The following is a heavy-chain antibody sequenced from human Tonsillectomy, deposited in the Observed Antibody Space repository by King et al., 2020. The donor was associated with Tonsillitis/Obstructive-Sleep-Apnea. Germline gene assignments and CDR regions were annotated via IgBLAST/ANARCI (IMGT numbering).Heavy chain of an antibody. Sequence: VQLVQSGAEVKKPGSSVKVSCKASGGTFSNYAISWVRQAPGQGLEWMGGIIPIFGTANYAQKFQGRVTITADESTSKAYMELSSLRSEDTAVYYCARDARVGSGYYYYYMDVWDKGTTVTVSS. CDR2: IIPIFGTA. D-gene: IGHD5-12*01. V-gene: IGHV1-69*12. CDR1: GGTFSNYA. J-gene: IGHJ6*03. CDR3: ARDARVGSGYYYYYMDV.